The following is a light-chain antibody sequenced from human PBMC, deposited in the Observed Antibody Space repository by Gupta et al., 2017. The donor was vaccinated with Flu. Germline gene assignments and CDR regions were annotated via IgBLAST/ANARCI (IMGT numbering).Light chain of an antibody. Sequence: VGDRVTITCRASQAMTWLAWYQQKVGKAPKLLIYAASNLQSGVPSRFSGSGSGTDFTLTISSLQPEDSATYYCQQADSFPRTFGPGTKVEIK. CDR2: AAS. V-gene: IGKV1-12*01. J-gene: IGKJ3*01. CDR1: QAMTW. CDR3: QQADSFPRT.